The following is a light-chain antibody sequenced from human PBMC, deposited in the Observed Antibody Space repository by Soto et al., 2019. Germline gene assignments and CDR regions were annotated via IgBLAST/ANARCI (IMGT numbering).Light chain of an antibody. Sequence: EIVLTQSPGTLSLSPGERATLSCRASQSINSAYLAWYQQRPGQAPRLLIYGASSRATGIPDRFSGSGSGRDFTLTISRLETDDFEVYYCQQYGSSPGTFGQGTKLEIK. CDR3: QQYGSSPGT. J-gene: IGKJ2*01. CDR2: GAS. CDR1: QSINSAY. V-gene: IGKV3-20*01.